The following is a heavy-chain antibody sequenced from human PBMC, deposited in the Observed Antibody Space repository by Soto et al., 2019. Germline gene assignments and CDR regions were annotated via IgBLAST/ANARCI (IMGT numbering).Heavy chain of an antibody. J-gene: IGHJ6*02. CDR1: GFTFSYHA. D-gene: IGHD1-1*01. Sequence: QVQLVESGGGVVQPGRSLRLSCAASGFTFSYHALNWVRQAPGKGLEWVAVISYDGDKKYIAESVKGRFTISRDNSKNKVSLQMNSLRAEDTATYFCARGTTTSAFSAMDVWGQGTTVTVSS. V-gene: IGHV3-30-3*01. CDR2: ISYDGDKK. CDR3: ARGTTTSAFSAMDV.